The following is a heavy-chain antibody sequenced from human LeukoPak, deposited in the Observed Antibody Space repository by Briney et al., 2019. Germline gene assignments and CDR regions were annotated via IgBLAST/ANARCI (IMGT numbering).Heavy chain of an antibody. V-gene: IGHV4-59*01. CDR2: IYYSGNT. D-gene: IGHD1-1*01. CDR1: GGSISSYY. CDR3: ARDGNWNDEGWFDP. J-gene: IGHJ5*02. Sequence: SETLSPTCTVSGGSISSYYWSWIRQPPGKGLEWIGYIYYSGNTNFNPSLKSRVTISVDTSKNQFSLKLSSVTAADTAVYYCARDGNWNDEGWFDPWGQGTLVTVSS.